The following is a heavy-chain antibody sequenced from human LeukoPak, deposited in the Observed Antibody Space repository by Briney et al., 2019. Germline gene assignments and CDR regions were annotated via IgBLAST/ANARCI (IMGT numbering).Heavy chain of an antibody. Sequence: GASVKVSCKGYGYTFINHDIDWVRQAAGQGLEWMGWMNSNSGNTGYAQKFQGRVTFTRDTSISTAYMELYSLTSDDTAVYYCARGRGSHGRDWFDPWGQGTLVTVSS. V-gene: IGHV1-8*03. CDR3: ARGRGSHGRDWFDP. J-gene: IGHJ5*02. D-gene: IGHD3-16*01. CDR1: GYTFINHD. CDR2: MNSNSGNT.